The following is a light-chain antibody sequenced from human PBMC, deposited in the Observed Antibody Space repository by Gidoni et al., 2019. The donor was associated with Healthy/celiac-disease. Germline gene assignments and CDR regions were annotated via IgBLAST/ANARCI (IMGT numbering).Light chain of an antibody. J-gene: IGKJ1*01. CDR1: QSISSG. CDR3: QQYNSYSGVT. Sequence: DIHMTQSPSTLSASVGDRVTITCRASQSISSGLAWYQQKLGKAPKLLIYKASSLESGVPSRFSGSGSGTEFTLTISSLQPDDFATYYCQQYNSYSGVTFGQGTKVEIK. CDR2: KAS. V-gene: IGKV1-5*03.